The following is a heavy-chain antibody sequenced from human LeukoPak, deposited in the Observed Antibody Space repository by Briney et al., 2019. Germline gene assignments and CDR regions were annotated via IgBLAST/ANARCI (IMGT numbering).Heavy chain of an antibody. CDR3: ARGGVHHVFDY. J-gene: IGHJ4*02. CDR1: GFTFSSYW. V-gene: IGHV3-74*01. D-gene: IGHD1-14*01. CDR2: INSDGSET. Sequence: PGGSLRLSCAASGFTFSSYWIHWVRQAPGKGLVWVSRINSDGSETIYADSVKGRFTISRDNAKNTLYLQMNSLGVEDTAVYYCARGGVHHVFDYWGQGTLVTVSS.